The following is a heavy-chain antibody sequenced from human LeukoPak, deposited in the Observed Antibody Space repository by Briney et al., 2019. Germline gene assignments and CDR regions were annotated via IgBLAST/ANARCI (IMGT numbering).Heavy chain of an antibody. Sequence: GGSLRLSCAASGFTFSSYSMNWVRQAPGKGLEWVSSISSSSSYIYYADSVKGRFTISRDNAKNSLYLQMNSLRAEDTAVYYCARAHYYDSSGYSLMDYWGQGTLVTVSS. V-gene: IGHV3-21*01. CDR2: ISSSSSYI. CDR1: GFTFSSYS. D-gene: IGHD3-22*01. J-gene: IGHJ4*02. CDR3: ARAHYYDSSGYSLMDY.